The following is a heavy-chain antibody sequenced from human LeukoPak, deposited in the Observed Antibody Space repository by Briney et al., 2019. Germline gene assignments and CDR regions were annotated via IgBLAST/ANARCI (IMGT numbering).Heavy chain of an antibody. D-gene: IGHD4-17*01. Sequence: PSETLSLTCSVSGGSVTNYYWSWIRQPAGRGLDWIGRIYPSGTTHYNPSLKSRVTMSVDTSKNQFSLKLTSVTAADTAVYYCADDYGDWGQGTLVTVSS. CDR1: GGSVTNYY. CDR2: IYPSGTT. J-gene: IGHJ4*02. V-gene: IGHV4-4*07. CDR3: ADDYGD.